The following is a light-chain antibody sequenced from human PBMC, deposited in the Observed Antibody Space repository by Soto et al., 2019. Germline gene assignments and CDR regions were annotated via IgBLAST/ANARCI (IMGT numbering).Light chain of an antibody. CDR1: QGMSSY. CDR3: QQLNSYPWT. V-gene: IGKV1-9*01. J-gene: IGKJ1*01. Sequence: IPLTQSPSSLSASVGDRVTITCRASQGMSSYLAWYQQKPGKAPKLLIYAASTLQSGVPSRFSGSGSGTDFTLTISSLQPEDFATYYCQQLNSYPWTFGQGTKVEVK. CDR2: AAS.